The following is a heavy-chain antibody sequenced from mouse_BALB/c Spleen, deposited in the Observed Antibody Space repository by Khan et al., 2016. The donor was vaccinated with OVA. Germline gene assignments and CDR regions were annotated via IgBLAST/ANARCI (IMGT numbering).Heavy chain of an antibody. CDR1: GFTFSRYP. J-gene: IGHJ2*01. D-gene: IGHD1-1*01. Sequence: EVELVESGGGLVKPGGSLKLSCAASGFTFSRYPMSWVRQTPEKRLEWVASIGSGGSTYYPDSVKGRFTIPRDNARNILYVQMSSLRSEDTAMYFCARVNGSSGVDYWGQGTTLTVSS. CDR2: IGSGGST. V-gene: IGHV5-6-5*01. CDR3: ARVNGSSGVDY.